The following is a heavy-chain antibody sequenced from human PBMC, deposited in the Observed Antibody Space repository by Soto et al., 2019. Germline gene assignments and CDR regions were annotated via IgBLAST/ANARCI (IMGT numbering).Heavy chain of an antibody. V-gene: IGHV1-18*01. CDR1: GGTFSSYA. Sequence: ASVKVSCKASGGTFSSYAISWVRQAPGQGLEWMGWISAYNGNTNYAQKLQGRVTMTTDTSTSTAYMELRSLRSDDTAVYYCARGPIGYTFEYYYGMDVWGQGTTVTVSS. CDR2: ISAYNGNT. D-gene: IGHD5-18*01. J-gene: IGHJ6*02. CDR3: ARGPIGYTFEYYYGMDV.